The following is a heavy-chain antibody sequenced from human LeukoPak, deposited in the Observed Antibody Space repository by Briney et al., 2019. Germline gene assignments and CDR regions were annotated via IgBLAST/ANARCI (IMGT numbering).Heavy chain of an antibody. Sequence: GGSLRLSCAASGFTFSSYAMSWVRRDPGKGLEWVSTLSGSGSSTYYADSVKGRCTISRHNSKHTLYLQMNSLRAEDTAVYYCAKEGVIDGGNSVSLYYFDYWGQGTLVTVSS. D-gene: IGHD4-23*01. CDR3: AKEGVIDGGNSVSLYYFDY. CDR2: LSGSGSST. V-gene: IGHV3-23*01. CDR1: GFTFSSYA. J-gene: IGHJ4*02.